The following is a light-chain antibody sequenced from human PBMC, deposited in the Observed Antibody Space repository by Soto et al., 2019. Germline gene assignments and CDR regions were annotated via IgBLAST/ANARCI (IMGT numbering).Light chain of an antibody. Sequence: EIVLTQSPGTLSLSPGERATLSCRASQSVSSTYLAWYQQKPGQAPRLLIFGASSRATGIPDRFSGSGSGTDFTLTINRLEPEDFAVYYCQQYVRSPYTFGPGTKLDIK. V-gene: IGKV3-20*01. CDR3: QQYVRSPYT. CDR2: GAS. CDR1: QSVSSTY. J-gene: IGKJ3*01.